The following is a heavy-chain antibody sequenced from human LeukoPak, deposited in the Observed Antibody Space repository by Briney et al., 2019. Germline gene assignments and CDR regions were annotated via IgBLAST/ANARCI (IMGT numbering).Heavy chain of an antibody. D-gene: IGHD2-8*01. Sequence: SVKVSCKASGGTFSSYAISWVRQAPGQGLEWMGRIIPILGIANYAQKFQGRVTITADKSTSTDYMELSSLRSEDTAVYYCARVEKKKGYCTNGVCYTDYWGQGTLVTVSS. V-gene: IGHV1-69*04. CDR2: IIPILGIA. CDR3: ARVEKKKGYCTNGVCYTDY. J-gene: IGHJ4*02. CDR1: GGTFSSYA.